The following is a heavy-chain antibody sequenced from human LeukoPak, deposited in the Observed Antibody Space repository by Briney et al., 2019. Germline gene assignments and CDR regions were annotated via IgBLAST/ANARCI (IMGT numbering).Heavy chain of an antibody. V-gene: IGHV3-11*04. J-gene: IGHJ6*03. CDR1: GFTFSDYY. D-gene: IGHD2-2*01. CDR2: ISSSGSTI. Sequence: PGGSLRLSCAASGFTFSDYYMSWFRQAPGKGLEWVSYISSSGSTIYYADSVKGRFTISRDNAKNSLYLQMNSLRAEDTAVYYCARCRRNDIVVVPALDYYMDVWGKGTTVTVSS. CDR3: ARCRRNDIVVVPALDYYMDV.